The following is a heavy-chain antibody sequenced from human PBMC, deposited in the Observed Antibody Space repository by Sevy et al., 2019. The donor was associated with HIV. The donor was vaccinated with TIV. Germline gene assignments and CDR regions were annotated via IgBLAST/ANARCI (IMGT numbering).Heavy chain of an antibody. CDR1: GGSISSYY. CDR3: ARGRYSSGWFDAFDI. CDR2: IYTSGST. Sequence: ETLSLTCTVSGGSISSYYWSWIRQPAGKGLEWIGRIYTSGSTNYNPSLKSRVTMSVDTSKNQFSLKLSSVTAADTAVYYCARGRYSSGWFDAFDIWGQGTMVTVSS. D-gene: IGHD6-19*01. J-gene: IGHJ3*02. V-gene: IGHV4-4*07.